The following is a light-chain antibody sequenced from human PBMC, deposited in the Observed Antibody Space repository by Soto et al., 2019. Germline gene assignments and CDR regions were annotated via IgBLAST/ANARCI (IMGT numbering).Light chain of an antibody. J-gene: IGLJ2*01. CDR1: NIGSKS. CDR2: YDS. CDR3: QVWDSSSDPHVV. Sequence: SYELTQPPSVSVAPGKTARITCGGNNIGSKSVHWYQQKPGQAPVLVIYYDSDRPSGIPERFSGSNSGNTATLTISRVAAGDEADYYCQVWDSSSDPHVVFGGGTKLTVL. V-gene: IGLV3-21*04.